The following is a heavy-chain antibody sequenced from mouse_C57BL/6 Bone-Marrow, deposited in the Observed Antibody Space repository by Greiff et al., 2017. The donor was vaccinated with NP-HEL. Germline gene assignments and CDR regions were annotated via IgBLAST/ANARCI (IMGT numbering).Heavy chain of an antibody. CDR2: ISSGSSTI. V-gene: IGHV5-17*01. CDR3: ARTRNPYYEYDVGYAMDD. J-gene: IGHJ4*01. CDR1: GFTFSDYG. Sequence: EVKLMESGGGLVKPGGSLKLSCAASGFTFSDYGMHWVRQAPEKGLEWVAYISSGSSTIYYADTVKGRFTISRDNAKNTLFLQMTSLRSEDTAMYYCARTRNPYYEYDVGYAMDDWGQGTSVTVSS. D-gene: IGHD2-4*01.